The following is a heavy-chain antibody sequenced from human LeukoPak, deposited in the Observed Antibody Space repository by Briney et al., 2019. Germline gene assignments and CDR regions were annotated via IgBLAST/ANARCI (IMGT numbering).Heavy chain of an antibody. V-gene: IGHV4-39*01. Sequence: SETLSLTCTVSGGSISSSSYYWGGIRQPPGKGLEWIGSIYYSGSTYYNPSLKSRVTISVDTSKNQSSLKLSSVTAADTAVYYCARHGRSSWYVGDWFDPWGQGTLVTVSS. D-gene: IGHD6-13*01. J-gene: IGHJ5*02. CDR3: ARHGRSSWYVGDWFDP. CDR1: GGSISSSSYY. CDR2: IYYSGST.